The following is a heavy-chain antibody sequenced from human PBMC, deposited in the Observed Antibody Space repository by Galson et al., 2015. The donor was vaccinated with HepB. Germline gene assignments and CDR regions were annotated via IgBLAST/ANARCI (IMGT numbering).Heavy chain of an antibody. CDR1: GFTFADYG. J-gene: IGHJ6*03. D-gene: IGHD2-2*01. CDR3: ARGGRVVVPAAIRYYYYYYMDV. V-gene: IGHV3-20*01. Sequence: SLRLSCAASGFTFADYGMSWVRQAPGQGLEWVCGINWNGGSTGYAESVKGRFTITRDTAKNSLYLQMNSLRSEDTALYHCARGGRVVVPAAIRYYYYYYMDVWGKGTTVTVSS. CDR2: INWNGGST.